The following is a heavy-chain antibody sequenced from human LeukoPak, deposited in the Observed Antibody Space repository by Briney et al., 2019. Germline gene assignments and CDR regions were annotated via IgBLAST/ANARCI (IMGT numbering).Heavy chain of an antibody. D-gene: IGHD3-22*01. Sequence: SETLSLTCTVSGGSISSGGYYWSWIRQHPGKGLEWLGYIYYSGSTYYNPSLKSRVTISVDTSKNQFSLKLSSVTAADTAVYYCARGWTPFAYYYDSSGYYFDYWGQGTLVTVSS. CDR2: IYYSGST. V-gene: IGHV4-31*03. CDR1: GGSISSGGYY. CDR3: ARGWTPFAYYYDSSGYYFDY. J-gene: IGHJ4*02.